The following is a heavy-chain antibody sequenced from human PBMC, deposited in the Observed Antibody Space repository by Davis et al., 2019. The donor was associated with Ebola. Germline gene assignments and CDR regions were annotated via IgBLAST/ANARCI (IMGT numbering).Heavy chain of an antibody. Sequence: GESLKISCAASGFSFSSYWMSWVRQAPGKGLEWVANIKQDGSEKYYVDSVEGRFTISRDNAKNSLYQQMNSLRAEDTAVYYCAREPSTGNSFSYWGQGTLATVSS. CDR1: GFSFSSYW. J-gene: IGHJ4*02. V-gene: IGHV3-7*01. CDR3: AREPSTGNSFSY. CDR2: IKQDGSEK. D-gene: IGHD6-13*01.